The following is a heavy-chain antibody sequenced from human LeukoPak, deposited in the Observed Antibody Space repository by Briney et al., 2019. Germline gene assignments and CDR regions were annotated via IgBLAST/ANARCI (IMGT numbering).Heavy chain of an antibody. V-gene: IGHV1-69*04. Sequence: GASVKVSCKASGGTFNTYAISWVRQAPGQGLEWVGRIVPILGTANYAQNFQGRVTITADRSTTTAYMELSSLRSEDTAVYCCARVPQGSSWPYYFDYWGQGTLVTVSS. J-gene: IGHJ4*02. D-gene: IGHD6-13*01. CDR2: IVPILGTA. CDR1: GGTFNTYA. CDR3: ARVPQGSSWPYYFDY.